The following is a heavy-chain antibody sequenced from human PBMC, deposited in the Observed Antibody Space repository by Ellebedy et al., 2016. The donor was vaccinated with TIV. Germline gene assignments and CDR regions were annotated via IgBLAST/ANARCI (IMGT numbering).Heavy chain of an antibody. D-gene: IGHD3-10*01. J-gene: IGHJ4*02. CDR2: IYTSGST. CDR3: ARMVRVRYNVDY. V-gene: IGHV4-4*07. Sequence: SETLSLTCTVSGDSFSTYYWSWIRQPAGKGLEWIGRIYTSGSTNYNPSLKSRVTISVDTSENQFSLKLSSVTAADTAVYYCARMVRVRYNVDYWGQGTLVTVSS. CDR1: GDSFSTYY.